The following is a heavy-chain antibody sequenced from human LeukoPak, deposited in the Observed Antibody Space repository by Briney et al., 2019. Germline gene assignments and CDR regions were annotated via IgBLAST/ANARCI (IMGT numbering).Heavy chain of an antibody. D-gene: IGHD2-15*01. CDR1: GFTFDEYA. CDR3: AKEVDTLGTNAFDI. J-gene: IGHJ3*02. Sequence: GGSLRLSCAASGFTFDEYAMHWVRQAPGKGLEWVSLSGDGGSTYYADSVRGRFTISRNNSKNSLYLQMDSLRTEDTAFYYCAKEVDTLGTNAFDIWGQGTMVTVSS. V-gene: IGHV3-43*02. CDR2: SGDGGST.